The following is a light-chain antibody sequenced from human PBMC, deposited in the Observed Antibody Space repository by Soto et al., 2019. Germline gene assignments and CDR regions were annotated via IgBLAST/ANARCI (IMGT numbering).Light chain of an antibody. Sequence: SVLTQPASVSGSPGQSITISCTGTSSDVGSYNLVSWYQQHPGKAPKLMIYEVTKRPSGVSNRFSGSKSGNAASLTISGLQAEDETEYYCCSYAGHSTYVFGTGTKVTVL. J-gene: IGLJ1*01. CDR3: CSYAGHSTYV. CDR2: EVT. CDR1: SSDVGSYNL. V-gene: IGLV2-23*02.